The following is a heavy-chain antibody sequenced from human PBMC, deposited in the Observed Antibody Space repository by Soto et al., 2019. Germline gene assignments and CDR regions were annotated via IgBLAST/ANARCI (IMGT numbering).Heavy chain of an antibody. V-gene: IGHV4-59*01. CDR3: ARYRREAVAGYTLYN. J-gene: IGHJ4*02. D-gene: IGHD6-13*01. Sequence: SETLSLTCTVSGGSISSNYWTWIRQPPGKGLEWIGYVYNSGSTNYNPSLKSRVTISEDTSKSQFSLKVNSMTAADTAVYYCARYRREAVAGYTLYNWGQGSLGTVSS. CDR2: VYNSGST. CDR1: GGSISSNY.